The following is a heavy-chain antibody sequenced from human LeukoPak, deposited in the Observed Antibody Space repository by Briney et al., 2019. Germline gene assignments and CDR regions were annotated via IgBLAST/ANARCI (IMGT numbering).Heavy chain of an antibody. CDR1: GFTFSSFA. D-gene: IGHD3-16*02. V-gene: IGHV3-33*01. J-gene: IGHJ4*02. CDR2: IWFDGSSK. CDR3: ARGFYRVRHDQSTYYFVH. Sequence: GGSLRLSCATSGFTFSSFAMHWVRQAPGKGLEWLALIWFDGSSKNYTDSVEGRFTISRDNSKNTLFFQMNSLRAGDTAVYYCARGFYRVRHDQSTYYFVHWGQGTLVTVSS.